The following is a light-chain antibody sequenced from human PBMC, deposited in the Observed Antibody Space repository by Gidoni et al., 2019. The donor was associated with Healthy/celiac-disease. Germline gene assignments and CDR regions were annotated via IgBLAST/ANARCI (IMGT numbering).Light chain of an antibody. J-gene: IGKJ5*01. Sequence: DFHMPNPPSSLSASVGDRVTITCQASQDISNYLNWYQQKPGKAPKLLIYDASNLETGVPSRFSGSGSGTDFTLTISSLQPEDIATYYCQQYDNLPLTFGQGTRLEIK. CDR1: QDISNY. CDR3: QQYDNLPLT. CDR2: DAS. V-gene: IGKV1-33*01.